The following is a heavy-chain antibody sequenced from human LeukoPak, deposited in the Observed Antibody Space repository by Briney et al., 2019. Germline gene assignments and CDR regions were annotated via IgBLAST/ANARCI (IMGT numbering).Heavy chain of an antibody. CDR3: ARGVGSSTSSDYYYMDV. J-gene: IGHJ6*03. Sequence: GGSPRLSCAASGFTFSSYTMNWVRQAPGRGLEWVSSISSSSSSIYYADSVKGRFTISRDNAKNSLYLQMNSLRAEDTAVYYCARGVGSSTSSDYYYMDVWGKGTTVTVSS. CDR2: ISSSSSSI. V-gene: IGHV3-21*01. CDR1: GFTFSSYT. D-gene: IGHD2-2*01.